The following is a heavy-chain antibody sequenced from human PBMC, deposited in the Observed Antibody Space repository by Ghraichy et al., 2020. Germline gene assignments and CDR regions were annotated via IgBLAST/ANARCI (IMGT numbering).Heavy chain of an antibody. Sequence: SVKVSCKASGGTFSSYAISWVRQAPGQGLEWMGGIIPIFGTANYAQKFQGRVTITADESTSTAYMELSSLRSEDTAVYYCARGMATAHYYYYYMDVWGKGTTVTVSS. CDR3: ARGMATAHYYYYYMDV. D-gene: IGHD5-24*01. CDR2: IIPIFGTA. CDR1: GGTFSSYA. V-gene: IGHV1-69*13. J-gene: IGHJ6*03.